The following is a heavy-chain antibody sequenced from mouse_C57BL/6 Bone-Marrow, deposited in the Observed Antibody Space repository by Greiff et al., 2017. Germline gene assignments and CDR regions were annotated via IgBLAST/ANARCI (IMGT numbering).Heavy chain of an antibody. J-gene: IGHJ1*03. Sequence: QVQLQQPGAELVKPGASVKMSCKASGYTFTSSWITWVKQRPGPGLEWIGDIYPGSGSTNYNEKFKSKATLTVDTSSSTAYMHLSSLTSEDSAVYYCARPYYSNYWYFDVWGTGTTVTVSS. D-gene: IGHD2-5*01. CDR3: ARPYYSNYWYFDV. V-gene: IGHV1-55*01. CDR2: IYPGSGST. CDR1: GYTFTSSW.